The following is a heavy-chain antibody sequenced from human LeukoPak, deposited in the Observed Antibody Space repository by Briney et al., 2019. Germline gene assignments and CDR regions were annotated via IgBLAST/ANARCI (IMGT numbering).Heavy chain of an antibody. Sequence: GGSLRLSCAVSRFTFSAYGMQWVRPAPGKGLEWVAVISKTGGTKYYADSVKGRFTVSRDNAGHTLYLQMNSPRPEDTAVYYCAKEVGYNYAPLDNWGAGTPGTASS. CDR2: ISKTGGTK. J-gene: IGHJ4*02. CDR3: AKEVGYNYAPLDN. D-gene: IGHD5-18*01. CDR1: RFTFSAYG. V-gene: IGHV3-30*18.